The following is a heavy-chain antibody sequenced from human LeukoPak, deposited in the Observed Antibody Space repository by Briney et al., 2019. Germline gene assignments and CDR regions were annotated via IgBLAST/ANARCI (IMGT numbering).Heavy chain of an antibody. CDR1: GGTFSSYA. J-gene: IGHJ6*02. V-gene: IGHV1-69*04. CDR3: ARGLNPRDYYYGMDV. Sequence: SVKVSCKASGGTFSSYAISWVRQAPGQGLEWMGRIIPILGMANYAQKFQGRVTITADKSTSTAYMELSSLRSEDTAVYYCARGLNPRDYYYGMDVWGQGTTVTVSS. CDR2: IIPILGMA. D-gene: IGHD4/OR15-4a*01.